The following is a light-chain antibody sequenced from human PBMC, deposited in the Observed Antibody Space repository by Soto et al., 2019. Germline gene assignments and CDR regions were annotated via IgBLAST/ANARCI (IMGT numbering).Light chain of an antibody. V-gene: IGKV3-20*01. J-gene: IGKJ1*01. CDR2: GAS. CDR3: QQYGSSPRT. CDR1: QSVSSSY. Sequence: EIVLTQSPGTLSLSPGERATLSCRASQSVSSSYLAWYQQKPGQAPRLLIYGASSMATGIPDRFSVSGSGTGFTLTISRLEPEDFAVYYCQQYGSSPRTFGQGTKVEIK.